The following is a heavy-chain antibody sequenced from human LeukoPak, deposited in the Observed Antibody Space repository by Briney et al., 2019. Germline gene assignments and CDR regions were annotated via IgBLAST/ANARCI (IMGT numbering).Heavy chain of an antibody. Sequence: PSETLSLTCTVSGDSITGYYWGWIRQPPGKGLEWIGNIYYTGNTYYNPSLKSRVTISVDTSKNQSSLKLSSVTAADTAVYYCARALTQRGYYYDSSGYTYYFDYWGQGTLVTVSS. CDR1: GDSITGYY. CDR3: ARALTQRGYYYDSSGYTYYFDY. CDR2: IYYTGNT. D-gene: IGHD3-22*01. J-gene: IGHJ4*02. V-gene: IGHV4-39*07.